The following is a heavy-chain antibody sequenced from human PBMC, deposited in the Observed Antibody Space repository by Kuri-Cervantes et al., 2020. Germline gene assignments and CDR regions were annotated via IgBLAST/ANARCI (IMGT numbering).Heavy chain of an antibody. Sequence: SVKVSCKESGGTFSSYVIYWVRQAPGQGLEWMGGIIPMFGTPNCAQKFQGRVTITADKSTSTAYMELSSLRSEDTATYYCARGLDTAMGRDYWGQGTLVTVSS. CDR1: GGTFSSYV. J-gene: IGHJ4*02. CDR3: ARGLDTAMGRDY. D-gene: IGHD5-18*01. CDR2: IIPMFGTP. V-gene: IGHV1-69*06.